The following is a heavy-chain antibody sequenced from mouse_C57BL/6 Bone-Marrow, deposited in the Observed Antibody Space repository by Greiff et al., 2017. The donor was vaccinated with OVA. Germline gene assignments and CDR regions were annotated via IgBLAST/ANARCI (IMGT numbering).Heavy chain of an antibody. CDR1: GYAFSSSW. CDR2: IYPGDGDT. D-gene: IGHD4-1*01. J-gene: IGHJ3*01. V-gene: IGHV1-82*01. CDR3: ARRLGPAY. Sequence: QVQLQQSGPELVKPGASVKISCKASGYAFSSSWMNWVKQRPGKGLEWIGRIYPGDGDTNYNGKFKGKATLTADKSSSTAYMQLSSLTSEDSAVYFCARRLGPAYWGQGTLVTVSA.